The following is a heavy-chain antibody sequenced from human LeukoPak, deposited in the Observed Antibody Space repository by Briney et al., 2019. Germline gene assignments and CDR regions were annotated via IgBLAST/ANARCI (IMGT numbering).Heavy chain of an antibody. CDR1: GFTFSSYA. CDR2: ISGSGGST. V-gene: IGHV3-23*01. Sequence: GGSLRLSCAASGFTFSSYAMSWVRQAPGKGLEWVSAISGSGGSTYYADSVKGRFTISRDNSKNTLYLQMNSLRAEDTAVYYCARDGAYSTIFYWGQGTLVTVSS. CDR3: ARDGAYSTIFY. J-gene: IGHJ4*01. D-gene: IGHD3-3*01.